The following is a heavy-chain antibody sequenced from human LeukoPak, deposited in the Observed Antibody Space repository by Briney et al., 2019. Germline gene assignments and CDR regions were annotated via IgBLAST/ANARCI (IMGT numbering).Heavy chain of an antibody. V-gene: IGHV3-74*01. Sequence: GGSLRLSCVASGFTFSNYWMHWVRQPPGKGLVCVSRIYVDGRTTNYADSVKGRFTISRDNAKNTVYLEMNSLSVEDTATYYCIRDFRSADLWGQGTLVTVTS. CDR2: IYVDGRTT. J-gene: IGHJ5*02. CDR3: IRDFRSADL. CDR1: GFTFSNYW.